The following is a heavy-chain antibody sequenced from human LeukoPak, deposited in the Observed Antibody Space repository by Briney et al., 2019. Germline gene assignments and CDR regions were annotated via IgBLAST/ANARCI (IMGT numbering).Heavy chain of an antibody. J-gene: IGHJ4*02. D-gene: IGHD6-25*01. CDR2: IRDSDSRT. V-gene: IGHV3-23*01. Sequence: GGSLRLSCAASGFTFSSDAMSWVRQTPGKGLECVSTIRDSDSRTYYADSVKDRSTISRDNSTNTLYLQMNRLRAGDTAVYYCAKSGSRETVDYWGQGTLVTVSS. CDR1: GFTFSSDA. CDR3: AKSGSRETVDY.